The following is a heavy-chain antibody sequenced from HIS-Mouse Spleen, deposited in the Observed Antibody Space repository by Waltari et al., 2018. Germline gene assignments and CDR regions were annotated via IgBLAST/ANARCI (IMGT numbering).Heavy chain of an antibody. V-gene: IGHV3-30*04. J-gene: IGHJ4*02. Sequence: QVQLVESGGGVVQPGRSRRRSCAASGFTFSSHAMHGVRQAPGKGLEWVAVISYDGSNKYYADSVKGRFTISRDNSKNTLYLQMNSLRAEDTAVYYCARDRMIVVVILDYWGQGTLVTVSS. D-gene: IGHD3-22*01. CDR3: ARDRMIVVVILDY. CDR1: GFTFSSHA. CDR2: ISYDGSNK.